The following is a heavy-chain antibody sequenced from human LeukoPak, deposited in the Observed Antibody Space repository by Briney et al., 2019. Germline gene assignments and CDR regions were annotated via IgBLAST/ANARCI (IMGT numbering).Heavy chain of an antibody. J-gene: IGHJ3*02. CDR2: ISSSSTTI. D-gene: IGHD3-9*01. CDR3: AKDLGHYDILTGYRHDAFDI. CDR1: GFIFSTFR. V-gene: IGHV3-48*01. Sequence: GGSLRLSCAASGFIFSTFRMNWVRQAPGKGLEWISYISSSSTTIYYADSVKGRFTISRDNAKNSLYLQMSSLRAEGTAVYYCAKDLGHYDILTGYRHDAFDIWGQGTMVTVSS.